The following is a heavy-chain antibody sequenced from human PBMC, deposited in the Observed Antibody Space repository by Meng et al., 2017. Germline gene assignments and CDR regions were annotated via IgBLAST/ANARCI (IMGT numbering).Heavy chain of an antibody. D-gene: IGHD2-8*02. CDR3: ARGVVYAIPYFDY. CDR2: TYYRSKSYK. J-gene: IGHJ4*02. CDR1: GDSDSTNSAA. V-gene: IGHV6-1*01. Sequence: HVQLQQSAPGLWKPSHPLALTWAIPGDSDSTNSAAWNSIRQSPARGLEWLGRTYYRSKSYKVYSVSVKSRITNNPDTSKNQSPRQLNSWTPRDTAVYYYARGVVYAIPYFDYWGQVTLVTVSS.